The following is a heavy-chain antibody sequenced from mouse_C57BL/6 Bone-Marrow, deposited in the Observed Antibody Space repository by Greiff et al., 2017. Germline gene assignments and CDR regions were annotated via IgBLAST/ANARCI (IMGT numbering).Heavy chain of an antibody. CDR1: GYTFTNYW. V-gene: IGHV1-64*01. J-gene: IGHJ2*01. CDR2: IHPNSGST. Sequence: QVQLQQSGAELVKPGASVKLSCKASGYTFTNYWMHWVKQRPGQGLEWIGMIHPNSGSTSYNEKFKSKATLTVDKSSSTAYMQLSSLTSEDSAVYYCATWEWFPGGYSFAYWGQGTTLTVSS. CDR3: ATWEWFPGGYSFAY. D-gene: IGHD1-1*02.